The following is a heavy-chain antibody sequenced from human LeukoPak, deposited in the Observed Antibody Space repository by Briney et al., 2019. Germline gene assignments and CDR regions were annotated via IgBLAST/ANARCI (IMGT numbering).Heavy chain of an antibody. J-gene: IGHJ6*02. CDR3: ARDRIPTYYYGMDV. CDR1: GFTFSSYG. Sequence: PGRSLRLSCAASGFTFSSYGMHWVRQDPGKGLEWVAVIWYDGSNKYYADSVKGRFTISRDNSKNTLYLQMNSLRAEDTAVYYCARDRIPTYYYGMDVWGQGTTVTVSS. CDR2: IWYDGSNK. V-gene: IGHV3-33*01.